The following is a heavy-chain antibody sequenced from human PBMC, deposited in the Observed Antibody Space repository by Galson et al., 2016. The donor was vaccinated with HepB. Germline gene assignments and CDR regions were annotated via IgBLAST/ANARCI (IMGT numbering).Heavy chain of an antibody. V-gene: IGHV4-59*08. CDR3: ARAAPGLASPGNVRLFDF. J-gene: IGHJ4*02. D-gene: IGHD4-23*01. Sequence: SETLSLTCRVSGDSISGYYWSWIRQPPGKGLGWIGYINYSGTAYYNPSLRSRITMSVDASKNQVSLSLTSVSATDTAVYYCARAAPGLASPGNVRLFDFWGQGTLVTVSS. CDR1: GDSISGYY. CDR2: INYSGTA.